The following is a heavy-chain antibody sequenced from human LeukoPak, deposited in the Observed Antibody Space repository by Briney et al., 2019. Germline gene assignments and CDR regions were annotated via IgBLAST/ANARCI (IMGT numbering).Heavy chain of an antibody. CDR1: GFTFSDYY. Sequence: PGGSLRLSCAASGFTFSDYYMSWIRQAPGKGLEWVSYISSSGSTIYYADSVKGRFTISRDNAKNSLYLQMNSLRAENTAVYYCARGPIVPAACFDYWGQGTLVTVSS. D-gene: IGHD2-2*01. CDR3: ARGPIVPAACFDY. CDR2: ISSSGSTI. V-gene: IGHV3-11*01. J-gene: IGHJ4*02.